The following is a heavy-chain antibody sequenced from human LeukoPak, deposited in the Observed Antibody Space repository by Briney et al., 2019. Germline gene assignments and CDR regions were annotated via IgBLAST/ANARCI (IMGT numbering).Heavy chain of an antibody. CDR3: AKRSSISSGYFDF. V-gene: IGHV3-23*01. D-gene: IGHD3-22*01. J-gene: IGHJ4*02. CDR2: ITGSGTST. CDR1: GFTFNNCA. Sequence: PGGSLRLSCVASGFTFNNCAMTWVRQAPGKGLEWVSAITGSGTSTNYADSVKGRFTISRDNSKNTIYLQMNSLRAEDTAIYYCAKRSSISSGYFDFWGRGTLVTVSS.